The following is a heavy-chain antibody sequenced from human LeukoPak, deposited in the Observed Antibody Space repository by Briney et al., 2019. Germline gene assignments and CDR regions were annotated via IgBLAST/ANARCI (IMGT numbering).Heavy chain of an antibody. V-gene: IGHV3-23*01. Sequence: PGGSLRLSCQASGFIFTDYAMSWVRQAPGKGLEWVSSINNGGGGTFFADSVKGRFTISRDDSRSMVYLQMNSLSAEDTAVYYCARSGLATCHYWGQGTLVTVSS. D-gene: IGHD3-10*01. CDR2: INNGGGGT. CDR1: GFIFTDYA. J-gene: IGHJ4*02. CDR3: ARSGLATCHY.